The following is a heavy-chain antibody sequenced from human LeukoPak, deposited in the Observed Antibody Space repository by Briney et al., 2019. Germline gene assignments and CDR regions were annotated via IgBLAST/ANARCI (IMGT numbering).Heavy chain of an antibody. CDR1: GYTCIDDY. CDR2: INPNSGGT. V-gene: IGHV1-2*02. J-gene: IGHJ5*02. CDR3: ARDRSSGWYSWFDP. D-gene: IGHD6-19*01. Sequence: ASVKVSCKSSGYTCIDDYIYLVLKPPGQVLECIGWINPNSGGTKYAQKFQGRVTMTRDTSISTAYMDLSKLRSDDTAVYYCARDRSSGWYSWFDPWGQGTLVTVSS.